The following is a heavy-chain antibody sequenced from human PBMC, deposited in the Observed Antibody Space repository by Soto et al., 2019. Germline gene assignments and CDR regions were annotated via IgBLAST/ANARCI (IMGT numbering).Heavy chain of an antibody. D-gene: IGHD2-21*01. V-gene: IGHV4-39*01. CDR2: IYYSGRT. Sequence: PEKLSLTCTVTGDSINSRSYYWGWIRQPPGKGLEWIGSIYYSGRTYNNPSLRSRVSMSIDTSKDQFSLKLKSVTAADTALYFCAIQRTSVVPQAYFDLRGPGSMVIGSS. J-gene: IGHJ4*02. CDR1: GDSINSRSYY. CDR3: AIQRTSVVPQAYFDL.